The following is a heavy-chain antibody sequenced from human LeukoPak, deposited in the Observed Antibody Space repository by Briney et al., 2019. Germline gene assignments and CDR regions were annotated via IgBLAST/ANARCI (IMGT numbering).Heavy chain of an antibody. CDR3: ARSLVSYDPPDY. J-gene: IGHJ4*02. CDR2: INAGNGNT. CDR1: GGTFSSYA. V-gene: IGHV1-3*01. Sequence: GASVKVSCKASGGTFSSYAISWVRQAPGQRLEWMGWINAGNGNTKYSQKFQGRVTITRDTSASTAYMELSSLRSEDTAVYYCARSLVSYDPPDYWGQGTLVTVSS. D-gene: IGHD3-22*01.